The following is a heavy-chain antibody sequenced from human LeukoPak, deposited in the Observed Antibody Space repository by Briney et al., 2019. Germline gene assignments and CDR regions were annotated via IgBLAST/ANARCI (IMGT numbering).Heavy chain of an antibody. CDR1: GFTVNSNY. J-gene: IGHJ4*02. Sequence: GGSLGLSCAASGFTVNSNYMSWVRQAPGKGLEWVSVIYSAGTTFYADSVKGRLTISRDNSKNTLYLHMDSLRAEDTAVYYCAGGLLPYYSDYWGQGTLVTVSS. D-gene: IGHD2/OR15-2a*01. CDR2: IYSAGTT. CDR3: AGGLLPYYSDY. V-gene: IGHV3-66*01.